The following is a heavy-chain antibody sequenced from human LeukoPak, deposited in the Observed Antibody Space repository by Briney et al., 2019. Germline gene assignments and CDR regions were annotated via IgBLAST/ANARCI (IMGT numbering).Heavy chain of an antibody. V-gene: IGHV3-20*04. CDR3: ARMYYYDSSGYFDFDY. Sequence: AGGSLRLSCAASGFTFDDYGMSWVRQAPGKGLEWVSGINWNGGSTGYADSVKGRFTISRDNAKNPLYLQMNSLRAEDTALYYCARMYYYDSSGYFDFDYWGQGTLVTVSS. D-gene: IGHD3-22*01. CDR2: INWNGGST. J-gene: IGHJ4*02. CDR1: GFTFDDYG.